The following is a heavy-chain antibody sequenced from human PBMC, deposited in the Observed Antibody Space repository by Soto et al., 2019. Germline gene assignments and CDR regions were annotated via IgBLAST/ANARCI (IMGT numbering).Heavy chain of an antibody. CDR2: VNPRGGRT. CDR1: GFTLRDFY. D-gene: IGHD2-15*01. J-gene: IGHJ4*02. Sequence: QVQLLQSGAAVKRPGATVKISCKASGFTLRDFYMHWVRQAPGQGLEWVGMVNPRGGRTSYAPKFQGRVTMTRDTSTATVYMELSSLTSYDTALYYCARDYPGGKNFDYWGQGPVLSVTS. CDR3: ARDYPGGKNFDY. V-gene: IGHV1-46*01.